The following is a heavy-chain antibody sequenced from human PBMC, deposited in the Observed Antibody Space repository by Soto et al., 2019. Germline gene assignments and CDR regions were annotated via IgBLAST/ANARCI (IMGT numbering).Heavy chain of an antibody. J-gene: IGHJ6*03. V-gene: IGHV3-7*01. CDR1: GFSFSIYY. CDR3: ARVSSYAPGSYFYLDF. CDR2: INQDGSEK. Sequence: GGSLRLSCAASGFSFSIYYMSWVRQAPGKGLEWVANINQDGSEKYYVDSVKGRFTISRDNAKNSLYLQMNSLRAEDTAVYYCARVSSYAPGSYFYLDFWGKGTTVIVSS. D-gene: IGHD3-10*01.